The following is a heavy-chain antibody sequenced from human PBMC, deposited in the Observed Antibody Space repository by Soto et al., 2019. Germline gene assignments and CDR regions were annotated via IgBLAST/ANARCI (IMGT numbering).Heavy chain of an antibody. V-gene: IGHV4-4*07. CDR1: GGSISNNY. CDR3: ARSYRDSYEH. Sequence: PSETLSLTCNVPGGSISNNYWTWIRQPAGKGLEWIGRIYSNGRTNFNPSLKSRISMSIDTSKNQFSLKLTSVTAADTAVYYCARSYRDSYEHWGQGTLVTVSS. CDR2: IYSNGRT. J-gene: IGHJ1*01. D-gene: IGHD4-17*01.